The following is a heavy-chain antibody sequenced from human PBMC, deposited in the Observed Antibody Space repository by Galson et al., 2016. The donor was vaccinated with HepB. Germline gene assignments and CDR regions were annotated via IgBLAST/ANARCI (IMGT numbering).Heavy chain of an antibody. CDR1: SGSISSNKYY. CDR3: ARHRYSSCLYSFFDY. CDR2: IYDSETT. Sequence: SETLSLTCTVSSGSISSNKYYWGWVRQPPGKGLEWIGSIYDSETTYCTLSLKSRVTISLDTSKNQFSLKLSSVTAPDTAVYCCARHRYSSCLYSFFDYWGQGTLVTVSS. J-gene: IGHJ4*02. D-gene: IGHD5-18*01. V-gene: IGHV4-39*01.